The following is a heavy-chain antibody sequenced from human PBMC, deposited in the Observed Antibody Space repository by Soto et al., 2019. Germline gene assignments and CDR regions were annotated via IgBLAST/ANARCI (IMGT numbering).Heavy chain of an antibody. CDR2: IIPIFGTA. CDR3: ASAGGIAARLGFAFDI. Sequence: SVKVSCKASGGTFSSYAISWVRQAPGQGLEWMGGIIPIFGTANYAQKFQGRVTITADESTSTAYMELSSLRSEDTAVYYCASAGGIAARLGFAFDIWGQGTMVTVS. J-gene: IGHJ3*02. D-gene: IGHD6-6*01. CDR1: GGTFSSYA. V-gene: IGHV1-69*13.